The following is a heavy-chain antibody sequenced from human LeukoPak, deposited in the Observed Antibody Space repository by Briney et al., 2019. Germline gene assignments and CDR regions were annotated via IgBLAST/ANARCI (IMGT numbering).Heavy chain of an antibody. CDR1: GSSFSTYY. J-gene: IGHJ4*02. CDR3: ARHGGSYTFDY. D-gene: IGHD1-26*01. V-gene: IGHV4-59*01. Sequence: SETLSLTCTLSGSSFSTYYWSWIRQPPGKGLELIGYMYDSGSTNYNPSLKSRVTISVDTSKTQFSLKLNSVTAADTAVYYCARHGGSYTFDYWGQGALVTVSS. CDR2: MYDSGST.